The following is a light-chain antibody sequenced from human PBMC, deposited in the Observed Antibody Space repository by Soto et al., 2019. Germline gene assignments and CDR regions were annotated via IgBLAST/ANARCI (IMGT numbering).Light chain of an antibody. Sequence: QSVLTQPASVSGSPGQSITISCTGTSSDIGGYAYVSWYQQHPGKAPKLMISEVSNRPSGVSNRFSGSRSGNTASLTISGLQAEDEADYYCSSYTKTTTHVIFGGGTKLTVL. CDR1: SSDIGGYAY. V-gene: IGLV2-14*01. J-gene: IGLJ2*01. CDR2: EVS. CDR3: SSYTKTTTHVI.